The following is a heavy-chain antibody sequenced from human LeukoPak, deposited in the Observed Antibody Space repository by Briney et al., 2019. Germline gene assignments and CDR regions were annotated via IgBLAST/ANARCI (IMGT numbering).Heavy chain of an antibody. J-gene: IGHJ4*02. D-gene: IGHD3-9*01. CDR1: GYSFTSYW. CDR2: IYPGDSDT. V-gene: IGHV5-51*01. CDR3: ARHLGRYDILTGYPPYFDY. Sequence: GESLKISCKSSGYSFTSYWIGWVRQMPGKGLEWMGIIYPGDSDTRYSPSFQGQVTFSADNSLSTAYLQWSSLKASDTAMYYCARHLGRYDILTGYPPYFDYWGQGTLVTVSS.